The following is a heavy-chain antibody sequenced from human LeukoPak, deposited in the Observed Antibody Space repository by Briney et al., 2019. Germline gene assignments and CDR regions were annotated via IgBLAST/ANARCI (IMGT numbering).Heavy chain of an antibody. D-gene: IGHD3-22*01. CDR1: GFTFSSYE. J-gene: IGHJ4*02. CDR2: ISSSGSTI. Sequence: GGSLRLSCAASGFTFSSYEMNWVRQAPGKGLEWVSYISSSGSTIYYADSVKGRFTISRDNAKNSLYLQMNSLRAEDTAVYYRARGYYYDSSGYYPNYFDYWGQGTLVTVSS. V-gene: IGHV3-48*03. CDR3: ARGYYYDSSGYYPNYFDY.